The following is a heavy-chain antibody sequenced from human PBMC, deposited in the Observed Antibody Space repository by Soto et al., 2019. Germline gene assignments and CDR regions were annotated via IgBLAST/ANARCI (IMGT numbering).Heavy chain of an antibody. J-gene: IGHJ6*02. Sequence: GGSLRLSCAASGFTFSSYGMHWVRQAPGKGLEWVAVIWYDGSNKYYADSVKGRFTISRDNSKNTLYLQMNSLRAEDTAVYYCARASYSYGYYYYYGMDVWGQGTTVTVSS. CDR2: IWYDGSNK. CDR1: GFTFSSYG. V-gene: IGHV3-33*01. CDR3: ARASYSYGYYYYYGMDV. D-gene: IGHD5-18*01.